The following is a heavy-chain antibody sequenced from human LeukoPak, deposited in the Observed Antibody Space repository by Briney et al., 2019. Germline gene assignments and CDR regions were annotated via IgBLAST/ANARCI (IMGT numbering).Heavy chain of an antibody. CDR1: GFTFSSYA. CDR2: ISYDGSNK. J-gene: IGHJ4*02. Sequence: GGSLRLSCAASGFTFSSYAMHWVRQAPGKGLEWVAVISYDGSNKYYADSVKGRFTISRDNSKNTLYLQMNSLRAEDTAVYYCAVGIVVVPAEGVSLDYWGQGTLVTVSS. D-gene: IGHD2-2*01. CDR3: AVGIVVVPAEGVSLDY. V-gene: IGHV3-30-3*01.